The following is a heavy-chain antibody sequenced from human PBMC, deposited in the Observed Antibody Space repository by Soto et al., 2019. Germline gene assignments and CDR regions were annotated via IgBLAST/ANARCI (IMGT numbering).Heavy chain of an antibody. J-gene: IGHJ4*02. D-gene: IGHD2-15*01. V-gene: IGHV4-30-4*01. CDR2: ISYSGST. CDR1: GGSISSGNYY. Sequence: QVQLQESGPGLVKPSQTLSLTCTVSGGSISSGNYYWSWIRQPPGKGLEWIGFISYSGSTYSSTPPQSRVTISVDTSKSQFSLNLSFVTAADTAVYYCATMGTPATGLSFFDYWGQGSLVTVSS. CDR3: ATMGTPATGLSFFDY.